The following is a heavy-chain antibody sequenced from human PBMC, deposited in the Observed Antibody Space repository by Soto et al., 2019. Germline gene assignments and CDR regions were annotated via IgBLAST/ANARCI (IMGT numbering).Heavy chain of an antibody. D-gene: IGHD3-10*01. J-gene: IGHJ6*02. CDR1: GFTFSSYG. CDR3: AKDRAYYYGSGSFSQYYYYYGMDV. Sequence: PGGSLRLSCAASGFTFSSYGMHWVRQAPGKGLEWVAVISYDGSNKYYADSVKGRFTISRDNSKNTLYLQMNSLRAEDTAVYYCAKDRAYYYGSGSFSQYYYYYGMDVWGQGTTVTVS. V-gene: IGHV3-30*18. CDR2: ISYDGSNK.